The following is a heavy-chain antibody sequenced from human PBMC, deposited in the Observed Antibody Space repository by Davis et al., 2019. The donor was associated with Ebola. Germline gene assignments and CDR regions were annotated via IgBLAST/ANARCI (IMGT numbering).Heavy chain of an antibody. Sequence: GESLKISCAASGFTFSSYAMSWVRQAPGKGLEWVSAISGSGGSTYYADSVKGRFTISRDNSKNTLYLQMNSLRAEDTAVYYCAKDNGIQLWPKTYYFDYWGQGTLVTVSS. D-gene: IGHD5-18*01. CDR3: AKDNGIQLWPKTYYFDY. CDR1: GFTFSSYA. J-gene: IGHJ4*02. CDR2: ISGSGGST. V-gene: IGHV3-23*01.